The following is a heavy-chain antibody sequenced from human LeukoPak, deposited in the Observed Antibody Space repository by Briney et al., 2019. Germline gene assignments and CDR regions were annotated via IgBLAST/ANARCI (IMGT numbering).Heavy chain of an antibody. CDR2: ITSSFSST. D-gene: IGHD3-22*01. V-gene: IGHV3-11*06. Sequence: GGSLRLSCAASGFTFSDYYMSWIRQAPGKGLEWVSYITSSFSSTNYADSVKGRFTISRDNAENTLYLQMNSLRAEDTAMYYCARQYSYDSSGYYPWDYWGQGTLVTVSS. J-gene: IGHJ4*02. CDR1: GFTFSDYY. CDR3: ARQYSYDSSGYYPWDY.